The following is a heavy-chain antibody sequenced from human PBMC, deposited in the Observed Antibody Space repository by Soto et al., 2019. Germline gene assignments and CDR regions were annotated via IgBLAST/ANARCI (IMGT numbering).Heavy chain of an antibody. CDR1: GYTFTGYY. J-gene: IGHJ6*02. CDR3: ARDRAYSNYVWTPYYYYYGMDV. CDR2: INPNSGGT. D-gene: IGHD4-4*01. V-gene: IGHV1-2*04. Sequence: ASVKVSCKASGYTFTGYYMHWVRQAPGQGLEWMGWINPNSGGTNYAQKFQGWVTMTRDTSISTAYMELSRLRSDDTAVYYCARDRAYSNYVWTPYYYYYGMDVWGQGTTVTVSS.